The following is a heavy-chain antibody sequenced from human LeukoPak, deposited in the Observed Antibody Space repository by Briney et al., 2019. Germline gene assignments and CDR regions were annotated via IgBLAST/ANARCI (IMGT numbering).Heavy chain of an antibody. CDR3: ARGMYSGSYDVAFDI. V-gene: IGHV1-46*01. CDR2: INPSGGST. CDR1: GYTFTSYY. Sequence: ASVKVSRKASGYTFTSYYMHWVRQAPGQGLEWMGIINPSGGSTSYAQKFQGRVTMTRDTSTSTVYMELSSLRSEDTAVYYCARGMYSGSYDVAFDIWGQGTMVTVSS. D-gene: IGHD1-26*01. J-gene: IGHJ3*02.